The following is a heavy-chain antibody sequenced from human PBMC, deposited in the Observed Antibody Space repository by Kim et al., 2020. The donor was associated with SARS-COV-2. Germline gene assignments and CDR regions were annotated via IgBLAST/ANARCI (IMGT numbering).Heavy chain of an antibody. CDR1: GFTFSTYA. CDR3: AKGAFSYGTIDY. J-gene: IGHJ4*02. Sequence: GGSLRLSCAASGFTFSTYAMHWVRQAPGKRLEWVAVLSDDGINKYYADSVKGRFTISRDNSKNTLYLQMNSLRAEDTSLYYCAKGAFSYGTIDYWGQGTLVTVSS. CDR2: LSDDGINK. D-gene: IGHD5-18*01. V-gene: IGHV3-30*18.